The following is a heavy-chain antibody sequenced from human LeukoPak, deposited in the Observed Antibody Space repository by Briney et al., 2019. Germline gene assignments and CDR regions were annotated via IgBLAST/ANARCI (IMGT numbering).Heavy chain of an antibody. J-gene: IGHJ3*02. D-gene: IGHD3-22*01. CDR2: IYCSGST. Sequence: SETLSLTCTVSGGSISSGDYYWSWIRQPPGKGLEWIGYIYCSGSTNYNPSLKSRVTISVDTSKNQFSLKLSSVTAADTAVYYCARWVTMIPRLKVRFRAFDIWGQGTMVTVSS. V-gene: IGHV4-61*08. CDR3: ARWVTMIPRLKVRFRAFDI. CDR1: GGSISSGDYY.